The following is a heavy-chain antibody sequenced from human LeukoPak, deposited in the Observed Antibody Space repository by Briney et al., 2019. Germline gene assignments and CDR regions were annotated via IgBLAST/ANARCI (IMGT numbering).Heavy chain of an antibody. CDR1: GYTFTSYD. J-gene: IGHJ6*03. Sequence: GASVKVSCKASGYTFTSYDINWLRQATGQGLEWMAWMNPNSGNTVYAQEFQGRVTITRNTSISTAYMELSSLRSEDTAVYYCARGQDYDFWSGYYPLRGGYYYYYMDVWGKGTTVTVSS. D-gene: IGHD3-3*01. V-gene: IGHV1-8*03. CDR2: MNPNSGNT. CDR3: ARGQDYDFWSGYYPLRGGYYYYYMDV.